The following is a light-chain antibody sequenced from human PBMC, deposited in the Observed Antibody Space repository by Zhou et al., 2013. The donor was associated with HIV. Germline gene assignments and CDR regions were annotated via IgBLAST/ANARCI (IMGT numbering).Light chain of an antibody. CDR2: KAS. J-gene: IGKJ1*01. CDR1: QTVATW. CDR3: QQYHSSSQT. Sequence: EIQMTQFPSTLSASIGDRVTITCRASQTVATWLAWYQHKEGGAPRLLIHKASRLETGVPPRFSGRGSGTDFTLTITNLQPDDFATYYCQQYHSSSQTFGQGTKVDIK. V-gene: IGKV1-5*03.